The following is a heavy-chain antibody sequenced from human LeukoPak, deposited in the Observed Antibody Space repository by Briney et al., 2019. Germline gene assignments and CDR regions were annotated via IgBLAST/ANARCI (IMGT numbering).Heavy chain of an antibody. V-gene: IGHV3-7*01. Sequence: GGSLRLSCAASGFTFSNYAMSWVRQAPGKGLEWVANIKQDGSEKYYVDSVKGRLTTSRDNAKNSLYLQMISLRAEDTAVYYCARVGGRYSPLGYWGQGTLVTVSS. CDR3: ARVGGRYSPLGY. CDR2: IKQDGSEK. CDR1: GFTFSNYA. J-gene: IGHJ4*01. D-gene: IGHD3-16*02.